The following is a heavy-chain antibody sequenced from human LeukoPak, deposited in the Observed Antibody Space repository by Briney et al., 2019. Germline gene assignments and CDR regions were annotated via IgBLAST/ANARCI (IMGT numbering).Heavy chain of an antibody. CDR2: ISVNGNTT. CDR1: GFALGSFA. J-gene: IGHJ4*02. V-gene: IGHV3-64*01. CDR3: VRGGASGIDY. D-gene: IGHD1-26*01. Sequence: PGGSLRLSCTASGFALGSFAMHWVRQGAGKRLEYISAISVNGNTTYYDTSVKGRFVLSRENSRNKLYLQMGRLSPEDTAMYFCVRGGASGIDYWGRGALVTVS.